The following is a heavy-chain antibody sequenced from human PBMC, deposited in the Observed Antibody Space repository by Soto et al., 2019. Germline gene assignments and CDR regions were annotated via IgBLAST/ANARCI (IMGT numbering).Heavy chain of an antibody. CDR1: GFPFSTYT. V-gene: IGHV3-48*02. J-gene: IGHJ4*02. CDR2: ISSSSATT. CDR3: AADGD. Sequence: EVQLVESGGGLVQPGGSLRLSCAASGFPFSTYTMNWVRQAPGKGLEWLSYISSSSATTYYADSVKGRFTISRDNVKNSLYLQMNSLRDEDTAVYYCAADGDWGQGTLVTVSS. D-gene: IGHD3-16*01.